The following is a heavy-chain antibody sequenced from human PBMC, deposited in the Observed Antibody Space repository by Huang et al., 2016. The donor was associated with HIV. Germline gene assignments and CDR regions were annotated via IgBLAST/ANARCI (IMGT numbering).Heavy chain of an antibody. CDR2: ISMDGNTQ. CDR1: GFSFRNYA. D-gene: IGHD3-10*01. J-gene: IGHJ4*02. CDR3: ARVTTPTGGPVRGIIYPSANDF. V-gene: IGHV3-30*04. Sequence: QVQLVESGGGVAQPGRSLRLSCTASGFSFRNYAVAWVLQAPGKGLEWGAFISMDGNTQHYAEAVKGRFTISRDNSKDTMYLQMNSLRPEDTAVYYCARVTTPTGGPVRGIIYPSANDFWGQGTLVTVSS.